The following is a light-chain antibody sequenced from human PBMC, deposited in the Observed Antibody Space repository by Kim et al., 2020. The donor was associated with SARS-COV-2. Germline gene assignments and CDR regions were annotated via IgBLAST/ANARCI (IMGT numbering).Light chain of an antibody. CDR2: DDS. V-gene: IGKV1-5*01. CDR3: QQYNSYSLT. CDR1: QSISSW. Sequence: DIQMTQSPSTLSASVGDRVTITCRASQSISSWLAWYQQKPGKAPKLLIYDDSRLHSGVPSRFSGSGSGTEFTLTISSLQPDDFATYYCQQYNSYSLTFGGGTKVDIK. J-gene: IGKJ4*01.